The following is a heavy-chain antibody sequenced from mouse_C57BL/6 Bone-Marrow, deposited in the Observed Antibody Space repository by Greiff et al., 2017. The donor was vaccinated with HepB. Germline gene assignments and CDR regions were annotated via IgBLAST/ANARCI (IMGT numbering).Heavy chain of an antibody. D-gene: IGHD2-2*01. V-gene: IGHV8-12*01. Sequence: QVTLKVCGPGILQSSQTLSLTCSFSGFSLSTSGMGVSWIRQPSGTGLEWLAHIYWDDDKRYNPSLKSRLTISKDTSRNQICLKITSVDTADTATYYCARTIYYGYGRAMDYWGQGTADTVSS. J-gene: IGHJ4*01. CDR2: IYWDDDK. CDR3: ARTIYYGYGRAMDY. CDR1: GFSLSTSGMG.